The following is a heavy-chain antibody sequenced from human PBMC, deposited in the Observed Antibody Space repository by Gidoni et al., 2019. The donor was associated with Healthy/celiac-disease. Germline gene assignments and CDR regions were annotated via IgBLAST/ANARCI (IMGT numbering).Heavy chain of an antibody. Sequence: QVQLQESGPGLVKPSETLSLTCTVSGGSISSYYWSWIRQPPGKGLEWIGYIYYSGSTNYNPALKSRVTISVDTSKNQFSLKLSSVTAADTAVYYCARGGYCSGGSCSIFDYWGQGTLVTVSS. CDR3: ARGGYCSGGSCSIFDY. V-gene: IGHV4-59*08. CDR1: GGSISSYY. J-gene: IGHJ4*02. CDR2: IYYSGST. D-gene: IGHD2-15*01.